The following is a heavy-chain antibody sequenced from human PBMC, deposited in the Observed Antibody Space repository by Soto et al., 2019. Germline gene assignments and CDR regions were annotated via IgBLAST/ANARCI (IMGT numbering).Heavy chain of an antibody. CDR3: ARQSGIAAAGTNYYYYGMDV. D-gene: IGHD6-13*01. J-gene: IGHJ6*02. V-gene: IGHV5-10-1*01. CDR1: GYSFTSYW. CDR2: IDPSDSYT. Sequence: PGESLKISCKGSGYSFTSYWISWVRQMPGKGLEWMGRIDPSDSYTNYSPSFQGHVTISADKSISTAYLQWSSLKASDTAMYYCARQSGIAAAGTNYYYYGMDVWGQGTTVTVS.